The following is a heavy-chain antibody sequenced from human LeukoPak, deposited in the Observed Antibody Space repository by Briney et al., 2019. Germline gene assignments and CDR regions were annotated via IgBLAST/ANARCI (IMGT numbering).Heavy chain of an antibody. J-gene: IGHJ4*02. V-gene: IGHV3-23*01. CDR2: ISGSGGST. Sequence: GGSLRLSCAASGFTFSSYAMSWVRQAPGKELEWVSAISGSGGSTYYADSVKGRFTISRDNSKNTLYLQMNSLRAEDTAVYYCAKAGSPGYSWYVYWGQGTLVTVSS. CDR3: AKAGSPGYSWYVY. D-gene: IGHD6-13*01. CDR1: GFTFSSYA.